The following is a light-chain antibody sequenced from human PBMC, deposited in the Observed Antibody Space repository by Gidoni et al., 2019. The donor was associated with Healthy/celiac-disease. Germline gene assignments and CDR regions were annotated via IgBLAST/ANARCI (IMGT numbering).Light chain of an antibody. J-gene: IGKJ4*01. CDR3: QQYGSF. CDR1: QSVSSSY. Sequence: EIVLTQSPGTLSLSPGERATLSCRASQSVSSSYLAWYQQKPGQAPMLLIYGASSRATGIPDRFSASGSGTDFTLTISRLEPEDFAVYYCQQYGSFFGGGTKVEIK. V-gene: IGKV3-20*01. CDR2: GAS.